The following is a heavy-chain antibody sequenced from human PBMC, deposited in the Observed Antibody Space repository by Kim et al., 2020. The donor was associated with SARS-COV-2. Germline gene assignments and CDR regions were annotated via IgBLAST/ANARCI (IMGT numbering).Heavy chain of an antibody. D-gene: IGHD4-17*01. Sequence: SVKVSCKASGGTFSSYAISWVRQAPGQGLEWMGGIIPIFGTANYAQKFQGRVTITADESTSTAYMELSSLRSEDTAVYYCARDPGTVTTHYYYGMDVWGQGTTVTVSS. J-gene: IGHJ6*02. CDR2: IIPIFGTA. CDR1: GGTFSSYA. CDR3: ARDPGTVTTHYYYGMDV. V-gene: IGHV1-69*13.